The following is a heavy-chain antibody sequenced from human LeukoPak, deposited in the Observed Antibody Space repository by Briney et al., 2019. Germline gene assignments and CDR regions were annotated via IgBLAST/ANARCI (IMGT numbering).Heavy chain of an antibody. CDR3: ARVPAAYYYYYMDV. D-gene: IGHD2-2*01. J-gene: IGHJ6*03. V-gene: IGHV3-74*01. Sequence: GGSLRLSCAASGFTFSSYWMHWVRQAPGKGLVWVSRTNSDGSSTSYADSVKGRFTISRDNAKNTLYLQMNSLRAEDTAVYYCARVPAAYYYYYMDVWGKGTTVTVSS. CDR2: TNSDGSST. CDR1: GFTFSSYW.